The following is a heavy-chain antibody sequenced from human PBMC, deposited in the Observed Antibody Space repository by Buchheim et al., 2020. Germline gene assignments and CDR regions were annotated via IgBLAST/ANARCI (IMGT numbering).Heavy chain of an antibody. CDR1: GFTFSSYA. D-gene: IGHD3-22*01. V-gene: IGHV3-30-3*01. CDR2: ISYDGSNK. CDR3: AKEFGFGAIVVVRDSFDY. Sequence: QVQLVESGGGVVQPGRSLRLSCAASGFTFSSYAMHWVRQAPGKGLEWVAVISYDGSNKYYADSVKGRFTISRDNSKNTLYLQMNSLRAEDTAVYYCAKEFGFGAIVVVRDSFDYWGQGTL. J-gene: IGHJ4*02.